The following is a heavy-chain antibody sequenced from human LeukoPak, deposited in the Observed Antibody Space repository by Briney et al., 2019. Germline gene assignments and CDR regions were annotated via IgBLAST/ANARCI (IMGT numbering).Heavy chain of an antibody. CDR1: GYTFTGYY. D-gene: IGHD3-22*01. Sequence: GASVKVSCKASGYTFTGYYMHWVRQAPGQGLEWMGWINPNSGGTNYAQKFQGRVTMTRDTSTSTAYMELSRLRSDDTAVYYCATAPDYDSSGYYYAYFDYWGQGTLVTVSS. J-gene: IGHJ4*02. CDR2: INPNSGGT. V-gene: IGHV1-2*02. CDR3: ATAPDYDSSGYYYAYFDY.